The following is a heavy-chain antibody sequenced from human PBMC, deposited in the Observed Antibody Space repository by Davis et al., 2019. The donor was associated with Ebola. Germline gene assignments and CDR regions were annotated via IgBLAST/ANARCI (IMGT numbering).Heavy chain of an antibody. CDR2: IYYSGST. D-gene: IGHD6-13*01. Sequence: PSETLSLTCTVSGGSISSGDYYWSWIRQPPGKGLEWIGYIYYSGSTYYNPSLKSRVTISVDTSKNQFSLKLSSVTAADTAVYYCARDSRIAARRGFGYWGQGTLVTVSS. J-gene: IGHJ4*02. CDR1: GGSISSGDYY. V-gene: IGHV4-30-4*01. CDR3: ARDSRIAARRGFGY.